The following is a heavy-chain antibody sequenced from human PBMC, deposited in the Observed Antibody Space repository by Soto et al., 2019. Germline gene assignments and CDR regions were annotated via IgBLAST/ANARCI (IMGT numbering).Heavy chain of an antibody. V-gene: IGHV3-21*01. CDR1: AFTFSRCD. CDR2: ISSSASYM. D-gene: IGHD5-12*01. J-gene: IGHJ4*02. Sequence: TWWSLRLSCSTSAFTFSRCDMNWLRQAPGKGLEWVSFISSSASYMYYADSVKGRFTISRDNSKKSLYLQMNSLRADDTAVYYCARECVDTVTSITIPFDYWGQGALVTVSS. CDR3: ARECVDTVTSITIPFDY.